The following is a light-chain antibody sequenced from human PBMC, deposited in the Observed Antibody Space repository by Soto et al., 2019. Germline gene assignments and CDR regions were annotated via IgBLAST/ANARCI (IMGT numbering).Light chain of an antibody. Sequence: DIQMTQSPSSLSASVGDRVTITCRASQGIGNFLAWYQHKPGQAPKSPIKTASFLQRGVPSRFGGSGSETEFTLTISSLQPEDFATYSCQQYRSYPRTFGQGTRLEIK. CDR2: TAS. V-gene: IGKV1-16*01. CDR3: QQYRSYPRT. J-gene: IGKJ5*01. CDR1: QGIGNF.